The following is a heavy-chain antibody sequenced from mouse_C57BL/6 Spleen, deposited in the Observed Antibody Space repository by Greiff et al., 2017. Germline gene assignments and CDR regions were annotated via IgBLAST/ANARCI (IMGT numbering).Heavy chain of an antibody. J-gene: IGHJ3*01. D-gene: IGHD2-4*01. V-gene: IGHV5-17*01. CDR1: GFTFSDYG. Sequence: EVNLVESGGGLVKPGGSLKLSCAASGFTFSDYGMHWVRQAPEKGLEWVAYISSGSSTIYYADTVKGRFTISRDNAKNTLFLQMTSLRSEDTAMYYCARRDYDASFAYWGQGTLVTVSA. CDR2: ISSGSSTI. CDR3: ARRDYDASFAY.